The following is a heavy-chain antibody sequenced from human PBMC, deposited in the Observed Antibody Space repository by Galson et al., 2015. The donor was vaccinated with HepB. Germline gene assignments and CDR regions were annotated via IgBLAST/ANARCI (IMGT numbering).Heavy chain of an antibody. J-gene: IGHJ4*02. Sequence: SLRLSCAASGFTFSSYSMNWVRQAPGKGLEWVSYISSSSSTIYYADSVKGRFTISRDNAKNSLYLQMNSLRAEDTAVYYCARDRPYRYSSVSFDYWGQGTLVTVSS. CDR2: ISSSSSTI. V-gene: IGHV3-48*01. CDR3: ARDRPYRYSSVSFDY. D-gene: IGHD6-25*01. CDR1: GFTFSSYS.